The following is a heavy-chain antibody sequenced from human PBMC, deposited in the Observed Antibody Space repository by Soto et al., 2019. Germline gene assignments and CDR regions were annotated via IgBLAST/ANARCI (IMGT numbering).Heavy chain of an antibody. CDR3: ARRGPYDFWSCYQANTAWFDP. J-gene: IGHJ5*02. V-gene: IGHV4-34*01. CDR1: GGSRSSNN. D-gene: IGHD3-3*01. CDR2: INHSGST. Sequence: NTVSGNCVVYGGSRSSNNWSWSRQPPGKGLEWIGEINHSGSTNYNPSLKTRVTISVDTSKNQFSLKLSSVTAADTAVYYCARRGPYDFWSCYQANTAWFDPWGQGPLSTVS.